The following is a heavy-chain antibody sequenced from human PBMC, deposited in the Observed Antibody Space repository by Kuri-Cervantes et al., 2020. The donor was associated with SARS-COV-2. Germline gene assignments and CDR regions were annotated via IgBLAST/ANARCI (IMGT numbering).Heavy chain of an antibody. V-gene: IGHV3-21*01. J-gene: IGHJ6*03. CDR3: ARDGSRYSTSSFNYYYYMDV. Sequence: GESLKISCAASGFTFSSYIMNWVRQAPGKGLEWVSFISSSSNYIYYADSLKGRFTISRDNAKNSLNLQMNSPRAEDTAVYYCARDGSRYSTSSFNYYYYMDVWGKGTTVTVSS. CDR2: ISSSSNYI. D-gene: IGHD6-6*01. CDR1: GFTFSSYI.